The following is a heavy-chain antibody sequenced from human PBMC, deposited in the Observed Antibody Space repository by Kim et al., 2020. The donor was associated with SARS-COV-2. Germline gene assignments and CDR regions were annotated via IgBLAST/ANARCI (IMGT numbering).Heavy chain of an antibody. Sequence: GGSLRLSCAASGFTFSDYYMSWIRQAPGKGLEWVSYISSSSSYTNYADSVKGRFTISRDNAKNSLYLQMNSLRAEDTAVYYCARSGSYYFDFDYWGQGTLVTVSS. D-gene: IGHD1-26*01. V-gene: IGHV3-11*06. CDR2: ISSSSSYT. J-gene: IGHJ4*02. CDR1: GFTFSDYY. CDR3: ARSGSYYFDFDY.